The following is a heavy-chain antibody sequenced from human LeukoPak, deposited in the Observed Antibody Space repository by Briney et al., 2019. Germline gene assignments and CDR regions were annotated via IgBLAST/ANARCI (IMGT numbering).Heavy chain of an antibody. J-gene: IGHJ5*02. D-gene: IGHD6-13*01. V-gene: IGHV3-30*04. Sequence: GGSLRLSCAASGFTFSNYALHWVRQAPGKGLEWVAVISYDGSNKFYADSVRGRFTISRDNSKNTLFLQMNSLRPEDTAVYYCARHSGYSSSWYRYNWFDPWGQGTLVTVSS. CDR1: GFTFSNYA. CDR3: ARHSGYSSSWYRYNWFDP. CDR2: ISYDGSNK.